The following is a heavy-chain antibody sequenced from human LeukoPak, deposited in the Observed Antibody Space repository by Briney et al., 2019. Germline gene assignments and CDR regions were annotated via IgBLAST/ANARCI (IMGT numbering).Heavy chain of an antibody. Sequence: RTSETLSLTCTVSGGSISSSSYYWGWIRQPPGKGLEWIGSIYYSGSTYYNPSLKSRVTISVDTSKNQFSLKLSSVTAADTAVYYCARVGGSYYVSWGQGTLVTVSS. J-gene: IGHJ5*02. CDR2: IYYSGST. D-gene: IGHD1-26*01. CDR3: ARVGGSYYVS. V-gene: IGHV4-39*01. CDR1: GGSISSSSYY.